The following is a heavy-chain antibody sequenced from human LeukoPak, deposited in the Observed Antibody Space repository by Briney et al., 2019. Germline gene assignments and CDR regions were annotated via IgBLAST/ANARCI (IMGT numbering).Heavy chain of an antibody. D-gene: IGHD4-17*01. CDR3: ARDSSYGDYSTAFDY. CDR1: GFTVSSNY. CDR2: SSGSTT. Sequence: PGGSLRLSCAASGFTVSSNYMSWVRQAPGKGLEWVSSSGSTTDYSDSVKGRFTISRDNSKNTLDLQMNSLSAEDTAVYYCARDSSYGDYSTAFDYWGQGALVTVSS. V-gene: IGHV3-53*01. J-gene: IGHJ4*02.